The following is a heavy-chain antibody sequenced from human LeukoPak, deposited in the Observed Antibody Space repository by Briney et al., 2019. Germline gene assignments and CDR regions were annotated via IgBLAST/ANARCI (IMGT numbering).Heavy chain of an antibody. CDR3: VTALTRDSSGWYVIDY. CDR1: GGPTSTSSTH. D-gene: IGHD6-19*01. Sequence: PSETLSLTCTVSGGPTSTSSTHWGWVRQPPGKGREWFGRIYYSGSTYYSPSLKSRVTISVDTSKNQFSLWLTSVTAADTAVYYCVTALTRDSSGWYVIDYWGQGTLVTVSS. CDR2: IYYSGST. V-gene: IGHV4-39*01. J-gene: IGHJ4*02.